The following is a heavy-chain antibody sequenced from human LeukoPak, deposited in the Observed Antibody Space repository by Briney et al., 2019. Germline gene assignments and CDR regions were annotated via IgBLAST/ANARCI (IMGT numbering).Heavy chain of an antibody. CDR2: ISGSGGST. V-gene: IGHV3-23*01. CDR1: GFTFSSYA. J-gene: IGHJ4*02. D-gene: IGHD3-22*01. Sequence: PGGSLRLSCAASGFTFSSYAMSWVRQAPGKGLEWVSAISGSGGSTYYADSVKGRFTISRDNSKNTLYLQMNSLRAEDTAVYYCAKTYYYDSSGYLPFDYWGQGTLVTVSS. CDR3: AKTYYYDSSGYLPFDY.